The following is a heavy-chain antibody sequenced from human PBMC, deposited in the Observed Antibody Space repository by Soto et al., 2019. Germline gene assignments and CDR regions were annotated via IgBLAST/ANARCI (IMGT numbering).Heavy chain of an antibody. CDR1: RFTFSTYT. D-gene: IGHD4-17*01. CDR2: ITSTSSLI. CDR3: ARRGTETYGVKGAFDI. J-gene: IGHJ3*02. V-gene: IGHV3-21*01. Sequence: EVQLVESGGGLVKPGGSLRLSCAASRFTFSTYTMNWVRQAPGKGLEWVSSITSTSSLIFYAYSVKGRFTISRDNAKNSLYLQMNSLTAEDTAVYYCARRGTETYGVKGAFDIWGQGTMVTVSS.